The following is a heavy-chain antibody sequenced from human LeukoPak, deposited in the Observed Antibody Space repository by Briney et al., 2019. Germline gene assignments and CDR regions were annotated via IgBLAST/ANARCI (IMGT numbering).Heavy chain of an antibody. V-gene: IGHV3-23*01. CDR3: AKVPSLLWFGELPDY. Sequence: GGSLRLSCAASGCTFSSYAMSWVRQAPGKGLEWVSAISGSGGSTYYADSVKGRFTISRDNSKNTLYLQMNSLRAEDTAVYYCAKVPSLLWFGELPDYWGQGTLVTVSS. CDR1: GCTFSSYA. J-gene: IGHJ4*02. D-gene: IGHD3-10*01. CDR2: ISGSGGST.